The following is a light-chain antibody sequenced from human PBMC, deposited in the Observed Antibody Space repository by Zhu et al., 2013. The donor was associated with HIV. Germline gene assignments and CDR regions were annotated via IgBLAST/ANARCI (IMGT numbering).Light chain of an antibody. CDR1: QSVSKW. V-gene: IGKV1-5*01. Sequence: EIQMTQTPSTLPASVGDRVTITCRASQSVSKWVAWYQQKPGKAPKLLIYDASTLETGVPLRFRGSGSGTEFTLTISYLQSEDFAIYYCQQYNNWLFTFGQGTRLE. CDR2: DAS. J-gene: IGKJ5*01. CDR3: QQYNNWLFT.